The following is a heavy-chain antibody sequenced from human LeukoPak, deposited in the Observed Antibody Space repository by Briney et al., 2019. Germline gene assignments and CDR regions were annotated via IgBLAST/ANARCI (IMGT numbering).Heavy chain of an antibody. CDR2: IIPILNIP. D-gene: IGHD1-1*01. J-gene: IGHJ6*02. V-gene: IGHV1-69*04. CDR3: AREKMEVGYYGLDV. CDR1: GGTFDNSA. Sequence: SVKVSCKASGGTFDNSAINWVRQAPGQGLEWMGRIIPILNIPNYAQKLQGRVTIAADKSTSTAYMGLSSLRSDDTAVYYCAREKMEVGYYGLDVWGQGTTVTVSS.